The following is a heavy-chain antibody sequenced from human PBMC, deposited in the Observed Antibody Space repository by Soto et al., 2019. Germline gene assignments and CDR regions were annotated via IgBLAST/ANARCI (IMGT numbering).Heavy chain of an antibody. CDR2: INPSGATT. Sequence: GASVKVSCKASGYTFTSYYVHWVRQAPGQGLEWMGIINPSGATTTYAQNFQGRVAMTRDTSTSTVYMELSSLRSEDTAVYYCARRDCFSSSCYFKYWGQGTLVTVPS. CDR3: ARRDCFSSSCYFKY. CDR1: GYTFTSYY. J-gene: IGHJ4*02. D-gene: IGHD2-2*01. V-gene: IGHV1-46*01.